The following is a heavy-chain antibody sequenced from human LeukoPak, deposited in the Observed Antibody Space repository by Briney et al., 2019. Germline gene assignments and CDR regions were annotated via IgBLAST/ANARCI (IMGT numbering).Heavy chain of an antibody. J-gene: IGHJ4*02. CDR2: ISSSSSYI. Sequence: PGGSLRLSCAASGFTFSSYSMNWVRQAPGKGLEWVSSISSSSSYIYYADSVKGRFTISRDNAKNSLCLQMNSLRAEDTAVYYCASMKYSYGYFDYWGQGTLVTVSS. D-gene: IGHD5-18*01. CDR3: ASMKYSYGYFDY. V-gene: IGHV3-21*01. CDR1: GFTFSSYS.